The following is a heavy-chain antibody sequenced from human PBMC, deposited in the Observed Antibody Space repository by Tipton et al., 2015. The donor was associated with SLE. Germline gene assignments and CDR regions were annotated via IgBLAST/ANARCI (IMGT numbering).Heavy chain of an antibody. CDR2: INHSGST. CDR3: ASLTSVDY. J-gene: IGHJ4*02. Sequence: TLSLTCTVSGGSISSYYWSWIRQPPGKGLEWIGEINHSGSTNYNPSLKSRVTISVDTSKNQFSLKLSSVTAADTAVYYCASLTSVDYWGQGTLVTVSS. V-gene: IGHV4-34*01. CDR1: GGSISSYY.